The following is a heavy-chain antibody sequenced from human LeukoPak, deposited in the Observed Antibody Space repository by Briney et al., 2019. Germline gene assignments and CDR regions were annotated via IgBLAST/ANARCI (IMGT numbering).Heavy chain of an antibody. J-gene: IGHJ4*02. CDR1: GFTFSSYE. V-gene: IGHV3-48*03. CDR2: ISSSGSTI. CDR3: ARGGGANGLDY. Sequence: GGSLRLSCAASGFTFSSYEMNWVRQAPGKGLEWVSYISSSGSTIYYADSVKGRFIISRDNAKNSLYLQMNSLRAEDTAVYYCARGGGANGLDYWGQGTLVTVSS. D-gene: IGHD1-26*01.